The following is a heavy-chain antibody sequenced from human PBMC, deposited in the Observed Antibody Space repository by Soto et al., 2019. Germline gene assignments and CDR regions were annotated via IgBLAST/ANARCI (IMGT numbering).Heavy chain of an antibody. J-gene: IGHJ4*02. Sequence: GGSLRLSCAASGLTFSSYWIHWVRQAPGKGPVWVSRINNDGSSTMYADSVKGRFTISRDNAKNTLYLQMNSLRVEDTAVYYCARDRGYGTPFDYWGQGTLVTVSS. D-gene: IGHD5-12*01. CDR3: ARDRGYGTPFDY. CDR2: INNDGSST. CDR1: GLTFSSYW. V-gene: IGHV3-74*03.